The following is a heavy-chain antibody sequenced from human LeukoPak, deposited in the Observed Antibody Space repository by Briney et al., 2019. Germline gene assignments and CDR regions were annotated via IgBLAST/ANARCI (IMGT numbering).Heavy chain of an antibody. J-gene: IGHJ6*03. V-gene: IGHV3-15*01. CDR2: IKSRTDGGTT. D-gene: IGHD3-3*01. CDR1: RFTFSNAW. Sequence: KSGGSLRLSCAASRFTFSNAWMTWVRQAPGKGLEWVGRIKSRTDGGTTDYAAPVKGRFTISRDDSKNTLYLQMNSLETEDTAMYYCTTDFWSGYAYYYYVDVWGKGTTVTVAS. CDR3: TTDFWSGYAYYYYVDV.